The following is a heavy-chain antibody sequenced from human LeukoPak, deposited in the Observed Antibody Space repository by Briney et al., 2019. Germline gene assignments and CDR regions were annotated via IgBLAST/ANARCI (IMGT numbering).Heavy chain of an antibody. CDR2: TRLRSTRNT. V-gene: IGHV6-1*01. CDR3: VRDFIWAFDY. CDR1: GDSVSSKSVS. Sequence: SQTLSLSCAISGDSVSSKSVSWNWIRQSPSRGLEYLGRTRLRSTRNTFYSLSVQGRITINADTSRNQVSLRLNSVTPEDTALYYCVRDFIWAFDYWGERTLVTVSS. J-gene: IGHJ4*02. D-gene: IGHD3-16*02.